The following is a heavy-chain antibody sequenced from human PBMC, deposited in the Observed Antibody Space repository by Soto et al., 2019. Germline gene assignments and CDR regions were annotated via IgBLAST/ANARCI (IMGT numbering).Heavy chain of an antibody. CDR3: ARGKGYDYGSSDY. CDR2: ISVYNGDT. D-gene: IGHD5-12*01. Sequence: QVQLVQSGAEVKKPGASVKVSCKTSGYPFTNFRITWVRQAPGQGLEWMGWISVYNGDTNYPQQLQDRLTMTTDTSTSTAYMELRSLSSDDTAIYYCARGKGYDYGSSDYWGHGTLVTVS. J-gene: IGHJ4*01. V-gene: IGHV1-18*01. CDR1: GYPFTNFR.